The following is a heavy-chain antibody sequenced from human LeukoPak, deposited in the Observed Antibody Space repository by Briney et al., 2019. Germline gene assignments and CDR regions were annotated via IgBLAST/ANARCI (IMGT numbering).Heavy chain of an antibody. CDR3: ARANRANTPMAPLDY. J-gene: IGHJ4*02. Sequence: GGSLRLSCAASGFTVSRNDMTWVRQAPGKGLEWVSVIYTGGGTYYADSVKGRFTISRDNSKNSLYLQMNSLRAEDTAVYYCARANRANTPMAPLDYWGQGTLVTVSS. D-gene: IGHD5-18*01. CDR1: GFTVSRND. CDR2: IYTGGGT. V-gene: IGHV3-66*01.